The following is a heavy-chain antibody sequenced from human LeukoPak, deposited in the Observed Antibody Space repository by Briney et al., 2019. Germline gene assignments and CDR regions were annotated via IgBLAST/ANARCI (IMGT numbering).Heavy chain of an antibody. V-gene: IGHV4-39*01. J-gene: IGHJ4*02. CDR2: IYYSGST. D-gene: IGHD2-15*01. CDR1: GGSISSSSYY. Sequence: PSETLSLTCTVSGGSISSSSYYWGWIRQPPGKGLEWIGSIYYSGSTYYNPSLKSRVTISVDTSKNQFSLKLSSVTAADTAVYYCARLLGVGYCSGGSCPETYYFDYWGQGTLVTVSS. CDR3: ARLLGVGYCSGGSCPETYYFDY.